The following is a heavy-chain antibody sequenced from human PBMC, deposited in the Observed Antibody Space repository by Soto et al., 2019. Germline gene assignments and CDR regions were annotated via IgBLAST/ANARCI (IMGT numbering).Heavy chain of an antibody. Sequence: EVQLVESGGGLVQPGGSLRLSCAASGFTVSSNYMSWVRQAPGKGLEWVSVIYGDGNTYYADSVKARFTISRDNSKNTLFLQMNSLRAEDTAVYYCARGGWYQLDWGQGTLVTVSS. CDR3: ARGGWYQLD. V-gene: IGHV3-66*01. J-gene: IGHJ4*02. D-gene: IGHD2-15*01. CDR2: IYGDGNT. CDR1: GFTVSSNY.